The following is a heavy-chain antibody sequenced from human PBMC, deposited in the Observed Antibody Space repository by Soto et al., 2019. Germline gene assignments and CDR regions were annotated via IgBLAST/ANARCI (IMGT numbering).Heavy chain of an antibody. Sequence: ASVKVSCKASGYTFTSYYMHWVRQAPGQGLEWMGIINPSGGSTSYAQKFQGRVTMTRDTSTSTVYMELSSLRSEDTAVYYFARGITMIVVVIPYDAFDIWGQGTMVTVSS. CDR3: ARGITMIVVVIPYDAFDI. J-gene: IGHJ3*02. D-gene: IGHD3-22*01. V-gene: IGHV1-46*01. CDR2: INPSGGST. CDR1: GYTFTSYY.